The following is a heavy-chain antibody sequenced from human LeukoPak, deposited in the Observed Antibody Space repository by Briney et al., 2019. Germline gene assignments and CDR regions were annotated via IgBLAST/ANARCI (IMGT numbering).Heavy chain of an antibody. CDR1: GGSISSYY. Sequence: SGTLSLTCTVSGGSISSYYWSWIQQPPGKGLEWIGYIYYSGSTNYNPSLKSRVTISVDTSKNQFSLKLSSVTAADTAVYYCARGPRRDLFDYWGQGTLVTVSS. CDR3: ARGPRRDLFDY. D-gene: IGHD1-14*01. V-gene: IGHV4-59*01. J-gene: IGHJ4*02. CDR2: IYYSGST.